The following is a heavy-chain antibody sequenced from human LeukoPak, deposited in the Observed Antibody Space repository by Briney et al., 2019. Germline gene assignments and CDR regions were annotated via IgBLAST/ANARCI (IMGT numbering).Heavy chain of an antibody. Sequence: PGGSLRLSCAASGFTFSSYAMHWVRQAPGKGLEWVAVISYDGSNKYYADSVKGRFTISRDNSKNTLYLQMNSLRAEDTALYYCAKDGMYSRSSSYYFDYWGPGTLVTVSS. V-gene: IGHV3-30*04. D-gene: IGHD6-6*01. CDR2: ISYDGSNK. CDR3: AKDGMYSRSSSYYFDY. CDR1: GFTFSSYA. J-gene: IGHJ4*02.